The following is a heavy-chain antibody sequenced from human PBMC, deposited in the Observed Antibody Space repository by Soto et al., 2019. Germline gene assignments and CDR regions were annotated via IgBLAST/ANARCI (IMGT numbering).Heavy chain of an antibody. CDR2: IYPGDSDT. Sequence: GESLKISCKCSGYSFTSYWIGWVRQMPGKGLEWMGIIYPGDSDTRYSPSFQGQVTISADKSISTAYLQWSSLKASDTAMYYCARQIAAAGYYYYYGMDVWGQGTTVTVSS. CDR1: GYSFTSYW. D-gene: IGHD6-13*01. J-gene: IGHJ6*02. CDR3: ARQIAAAGYYYYYGMDV. V-gene: IGHV5-51*01.